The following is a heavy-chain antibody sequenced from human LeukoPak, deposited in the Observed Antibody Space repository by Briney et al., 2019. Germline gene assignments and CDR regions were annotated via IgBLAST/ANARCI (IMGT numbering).Heavy chain of an antibody. J-gene: IGHJ3*02. Sequence: GGSLRLSCTASRFSFDDYAMHWVRQIPGKGLEWVSAISWNSGSRGHADSVKGRFTISRDNAKSSLYLQMNSLRPEDTALYYCAKGVHDFWSGHAFDIWGQGTMVTVSS. V-gene: IGHV3-9*01. CDR2: ISWNSGSR. D-gene: IGHD3-3*01. CDR3: AKGVHDFWSGHAFDI. CDR1: RFSFDDYA.